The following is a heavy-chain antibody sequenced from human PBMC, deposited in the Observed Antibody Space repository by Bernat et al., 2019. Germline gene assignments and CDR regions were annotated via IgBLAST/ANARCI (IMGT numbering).Heavy chain of an antibody. Sequence: QVQLVQSGAEVKMPGASVKVSCKASGYTFTGNFMHWVRQAPGQGLEWMGRINPNSGGTNYAQKFQGRVTMTRDTSISTAYMELSRLRSDDTAMYYCARARPHDYGDYHYWGQGTLVTVSS. J-gene: IGHJ4*02. CDR1: GYTFTGNF. V-gene: IGHV1-2*06. CDR3: ARARPHDYGDYHY. CDR2: INPNSGGT. D-gene: IGHD4-17*01.